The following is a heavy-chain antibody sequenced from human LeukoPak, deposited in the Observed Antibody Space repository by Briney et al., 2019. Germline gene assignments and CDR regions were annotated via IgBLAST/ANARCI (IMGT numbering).Heavy chain of an antibody. CDR3: ARGFLDPDGSEY. V-gene: IGHV1-8*03. J-gene: IGHJ4*02. Sequence: GALVKVSCKASGYTFTSYDINWVRQATGQGLEWMGWINPNSGNTGYAQKFQGRVTITRNTSISTAYMALSSLRSEDTAVYFCARGFLDPDGSEYWGQGTMVTVSS. CDR1: GYTFTSYD. CDR2: INPNSGNT. D-gene: IGHD3-3*01.